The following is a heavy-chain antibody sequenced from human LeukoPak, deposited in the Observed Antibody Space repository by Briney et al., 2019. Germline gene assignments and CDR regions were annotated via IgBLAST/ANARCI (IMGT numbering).Heavy chain of an antibody. D-gene: IGHD4-17*01. V-gene: IGHV3-53*01. J-gene: IGHJ4*02. CDR3: ARTNPVYGDYDY. CDR2: MFPDGRT. Sequence: GSLRLSCAVSGFSVNDNYMSCVRQAPGKGLQWVSVMFPDGRTYYADSVKGRFTISRDLARNTLLLQMHSLRADDTAVHYCARTNPVYGDYDYWGQGTLVTVSS. CDR1: GFSVNDNY.